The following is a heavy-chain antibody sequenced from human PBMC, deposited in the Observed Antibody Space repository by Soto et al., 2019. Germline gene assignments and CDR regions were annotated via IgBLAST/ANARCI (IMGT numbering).Heavy chain of an antibody. CDR2: IYYSGST. Sequence: SETLSLTCTVSGGSVSSGSYYWSWIRQPPGKGLEWIGYIYYSGSTNYNPSLKSRVTISVDTSKNQFSLRLSSVTAADTAIYYCATRITVFGLLIPPFDPCGQGTQVTVSS. J-gene: IGHJ5*02. CDR1: GGSVSSGSYY. D-gene: IGHD3-3*01. V-gene: IGHV4-61*01. CDR3: ATRITVFGLLIPPFDP.